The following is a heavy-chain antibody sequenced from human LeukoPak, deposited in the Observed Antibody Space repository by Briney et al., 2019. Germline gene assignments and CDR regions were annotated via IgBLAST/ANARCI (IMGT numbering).Heavy chain of an antibody. CDR2: ISYDGSNE. CDR3: ARGHPHGWELYLDY. D-gene: IGHD4-23*01. CDR1: GFTFGAYA. J-gene: IGHJ4*02. V-gene: IGHV3-30*04. Sequence: GGSLRLSCAASGFTFGAYAMHWVRQSPGKGLEWVALISYDGSNEWYADSVKGRFTVSRDSAKNTLFLQINSLRVDGTAVYYCARGHPHGWELYLDYWGQGALVIVSS.